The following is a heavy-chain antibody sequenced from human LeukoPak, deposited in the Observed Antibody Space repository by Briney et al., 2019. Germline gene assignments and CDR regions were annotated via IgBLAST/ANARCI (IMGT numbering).Heavy chain of an antibody. J-gene: IGHJ1*01. CDR2: IGGSGVTT. CDR1: GFTFSSYA. CDR3: AKGPPHYYYDSSGWFLQH. Sequence: GGSLRLSCAASGFTFSSYAMTWVRQAPGKGLDWVAGIGGSGVTTYYADSVKGRFTISRDNSKNTLDLQMNSLRAEDTAEYFSAKGPPHYYYDSSGWFLQHWGQGALVTVSS. D-gene: IGHD3-22*01. V-gene: IGHV3-23*01.